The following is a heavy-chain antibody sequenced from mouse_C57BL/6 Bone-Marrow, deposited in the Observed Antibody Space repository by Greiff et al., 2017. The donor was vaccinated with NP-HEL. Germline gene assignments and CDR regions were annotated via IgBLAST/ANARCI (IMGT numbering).Heavy chain of an antibody. Sequence: VHVKQSGPELVKPGDSVKISCKASGYSFTGYFMNWVMQSHGKSLEWIGCITPYNGDTFYNQKFKGKATLTVDKSSSTAHMELRSLTSEDSAVYYCASDDGAWFAYWGQGTLVTVSA. CDR1: GYSFTGYF. CDR3: ASDDGAWFAY. D-gene: IGHD1-1*01. J-gene: IGHJ3*01. V-gene: IGHV1-20*01. CDR2: ITPYNGDT.